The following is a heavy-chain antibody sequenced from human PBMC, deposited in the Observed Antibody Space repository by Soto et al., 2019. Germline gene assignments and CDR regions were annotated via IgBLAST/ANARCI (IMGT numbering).Heavy chain of an antibody. J-gene: IGHJ6*02. Sequence: ASVKVSCKASGYTFTSYGISWVRQAPGQGLEWMGWRSAYNGNTNYAQKLQGRVTMTTDTSTSTAYMELRSLRSDDTAVYYCARAGAPGIAARPPIRPYGMDVWGQGTTVTVSS. CDR1: GYTFTSYG. CDR2: RSAYNGNT. D-gene: IGHD6-6*01. V-gene: IGHV1-18*01. CDR3: ARAGAPGIAARPPIRPYGMDV.